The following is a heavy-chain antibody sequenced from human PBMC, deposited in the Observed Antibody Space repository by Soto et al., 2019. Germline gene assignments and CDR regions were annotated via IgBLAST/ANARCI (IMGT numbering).Heavy chain of an antibody. V-gene: IGHV3-30*03. CDR2: ISYDGSNK. CDR3: AWTEVVVVPAAIDNYYGMDV. CDR1: GFTFSSYG. J-gene: IGHJ6*02. Sequence: GGSLRLSCAASGFTFSSYGMHWVRQAPGKGLEWVAVISYDGSNKYYADSVKGRFTISRDNSKNTLYLQMNSLRAEDTAVYYCAWTEVVVVPAAIDNYYGMDVWGQGTTVTVSS. D-gene: IGHD2-2*01.